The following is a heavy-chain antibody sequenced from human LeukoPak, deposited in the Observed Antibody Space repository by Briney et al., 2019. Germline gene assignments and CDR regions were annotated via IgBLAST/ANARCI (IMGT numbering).Heavy chain of an antibody. CDR3: AKKYSSSWYRGEAEYLQH. Sequence: GGSLRLSCAASGFTFSSYAMSWVRQAPGKGLEWVSAISGSGGSTYYADSVKGRFTISRDNSKNTLYLQMNSLRAEDTAVYYCAKKYSSSWYRGEAEYLQHWGQGTLVTVSS. V-gene: IGHV3-23*01. CDR1: GFTFSSYA. CDR2: ISGSGGST. D-gene: IGHD6-13*01. J-gene: IGHJ1*01.